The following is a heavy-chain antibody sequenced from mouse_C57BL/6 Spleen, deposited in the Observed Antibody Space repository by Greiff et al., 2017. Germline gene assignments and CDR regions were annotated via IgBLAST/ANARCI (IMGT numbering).Heavy chain of an antibody. CDR3: GRRADYYGSSGWYFDV. V-gene: IGHV5-17*01. J-gene: IGHJ1*03. CDR1: GFTFSDYG. CDR2: ISSGSSTI. Sequence: EVQLVESGGGLVKPGGSLKLSCAASGFTFSDYGMHWVRQAPEKGLEWVAYISSGSSTIYYADTVKGRFTISRDNAKNTLFLQMTSLRSEDTAMYYCGRRADYYGSSGWYFDVWGTGTTVTVSS. D-gene: IGHD1-1*01.